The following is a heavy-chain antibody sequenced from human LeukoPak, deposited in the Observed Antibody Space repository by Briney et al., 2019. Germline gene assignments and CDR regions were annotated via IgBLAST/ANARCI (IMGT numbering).Heavy chain of an antibody. V-gene: IGHV3-23*01. CDR2: ISGSGGST. CDR3: ATRQFCSGGTCYGLSF. CDR1: GFTFSSYA. Sequence: GGSLRLSCAASGFTFSSYAMSWVRQAPRKGLEWVSAISGSGGSTYYADSVKGRFTISRDNSKNTLYLQMNSLRAEDTALYFCATRQFCSGGTCYGLSFWGQGTMVTISS. J-gene: IGHJ3*01. D-gene: IGHD2-15*01.